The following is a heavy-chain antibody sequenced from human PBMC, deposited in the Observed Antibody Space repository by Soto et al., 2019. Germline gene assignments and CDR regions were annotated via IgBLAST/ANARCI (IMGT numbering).Heavy chain of an antibody. D-gene: IGHD3-22*01. V-gene: IGHV3-11*01. J-gene: IGHJ4*02. CDR2: ISSSGSII. CDR3: ARDLGYYASDGYFDY. CDR1: GFTFSDYY. Sequence: QVQLVESGGGLVKPGGSLRLSCAASGFTFSDYYMSWIRQAPGQGLEWVSYISSSGSIIYYADSVKGRFTISRDNAKISLYLQLNSLRAEDTAVYYCARDLGYYASDGYFDYWGQGTLVTVSS.